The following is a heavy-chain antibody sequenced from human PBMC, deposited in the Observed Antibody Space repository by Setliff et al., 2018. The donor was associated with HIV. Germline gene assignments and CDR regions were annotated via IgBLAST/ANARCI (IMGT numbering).Heavy chain of an antibody. Sequence: SETLSLTCAVYVGSFSGYYWSWIRQPPGKGLEWIGEISHSGRTNYNPSLKSRVTISVDTSKNQFSLKLSSVTAADTAVYYCARGPLDSSGYRSDAFDIWGQGTVVTVSS. V-gene: IGHV4-34*01. CDR3: ARGPLDSSGYRSDAFDI. J-gene: IGHJ3*02. CDR1: VGSFSGYY. CDR2: ISHSGRT. D-gene: IGHD3-22*01.